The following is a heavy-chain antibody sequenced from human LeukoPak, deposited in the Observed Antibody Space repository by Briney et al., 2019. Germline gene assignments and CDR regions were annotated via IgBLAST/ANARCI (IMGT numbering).Heavy chain of an antibody. CDR3: ARTGGHDYSNPVFNYYYMDV. D-gene: IGHD4-11*01. V-gene: IGHV1-18*01. CDR1: GYTFTSYG. Sequence: GASVKVSCKASGYTFTSYGISWVRQAPGQGLEWMGWISAYNGNTNYAQKLQGRVTMTRDTSTSTVYMELSSLRSEDTAVYYCARTGGHDYSNPVFNYYYMDVWGKGTTVTVSS. J-gene: IGHJ6*03. CDR2: ISAYNGNT.